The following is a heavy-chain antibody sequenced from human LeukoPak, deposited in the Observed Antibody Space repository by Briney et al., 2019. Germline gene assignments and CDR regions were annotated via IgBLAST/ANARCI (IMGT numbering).Heavy chain of an antibody. V-gene: IGHV1-18*04. Sequence: GASVKVSCKASGYTLTSNGISWVRQAPGQGLKWMGWISAYKGNTNYAQKFQGRVTMTTDTSTSTAYMELRSLRSDDTAVYYCARWRGADVLRYFDYEMEPAAPSGHFDHWGQGTLVTVSS. J-gene: IGHJ4*02. CDR3: ARWRGADVLRYFDYEMEPAAPSGHFDH. D-gene: IGHD3-9*01. CDR2: ISAYKGNT. CDR1: GYTLTSNG.